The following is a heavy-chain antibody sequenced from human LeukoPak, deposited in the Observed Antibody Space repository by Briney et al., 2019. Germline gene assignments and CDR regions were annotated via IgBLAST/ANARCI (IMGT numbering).Heavy chain of an antibody. CDR1: GFTFSSYW. V-gene: IGHV3-74*01. CDR2: INSDGSSR. J-gene: IGHJ4*02. D-gene: IGHD6-6*01. Sequence: GGSLRLSCAASGFTFSSYWMHWVRQVPGKGLVWVSRINSDGSSRSYVDSVMGRFTISRDNAKNSLYLQMNSLRAEDTAVYYCARESIISSSYDYWGQGTLVTVSS. CDR3: ARESIISSSYDY.